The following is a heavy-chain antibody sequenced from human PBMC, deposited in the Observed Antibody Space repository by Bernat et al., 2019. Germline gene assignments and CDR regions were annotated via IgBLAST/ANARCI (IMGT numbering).Heavy chain of an antibody. CDR1: GYTFTSYD. CDR3: ARARRSGYYDFWSGYYDAFDI. J-gene: IGHJ3*02. CDR2: MNPNSGNT. V-gene: IGHV1-8*01. D-gene: IGHD3-3*01. Sequence: QVQLVQSGAEVKKPGASVKVSCKASGYTFTSYDINWVRQATGQGLEWMGWMNPNSGNTGYAQKFQGRVTMTRNTSISTAYMELSSLRSEDTAVYYCARARRSGYYDFWSGYYDAFDIWGQGTMVTVSS.